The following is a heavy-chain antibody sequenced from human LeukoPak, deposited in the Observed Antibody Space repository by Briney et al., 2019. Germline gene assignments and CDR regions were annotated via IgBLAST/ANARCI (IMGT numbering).Heavy chain of an antibody. CDR1: GGSISSYY. CDR2: IYYSGST. J-gene: IGHJ4*02. CDR3: ARLYSSGYSTFDY. D-gene: IGHD3-22*01. V-gene: IGHV4-59*01. Sequence: PSETLSLTCTVSGGSISSYYWSWIRQPPGKGLEWIGYIYYSGSTNYNPSLKSRVTISVDTSKNQFTLKLSSVTAADTAVYYCARLYSSGYSTFDYWGQGTLVTVSS.